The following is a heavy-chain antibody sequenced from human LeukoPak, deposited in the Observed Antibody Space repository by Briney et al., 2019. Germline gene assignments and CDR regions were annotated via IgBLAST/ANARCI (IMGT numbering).Heavy chain of an antibody. CDR2: IWYDGSNK. CDR1: GFIFSSYG. V-gene: IGHV3-33*01. D-gene: IGHD3-22*01. CDR3: ARDDSSAYLNN. J-gene: IGHJ4*02. Sequence: GRSLRLSCAASGFIFSSYGMHWVRHAPGKGLEWVAVIWYDGSNKYYADSVKGRFTISRDNPKNTLYLQMNSLRAEDTAVYYCARDDSSAYLNNWGQGTLVTVSS.